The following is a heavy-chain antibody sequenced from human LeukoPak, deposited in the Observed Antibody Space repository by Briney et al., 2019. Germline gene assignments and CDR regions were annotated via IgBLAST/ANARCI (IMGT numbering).Heavy chain of an antibody. CDR3: ARDQNFHDSGGYYGIDC. CDR1: GYTFTCYY. J-gene: IGHJ4*02. Sequence: GASVKVSCKASGYTFTCYYMHWVRQAPGQGLEWIGWINPKNGGTNYAQKFQDRVTMTRDTSISTAYMELSRLTSDDTAVYYCARDQNFHDSGGYYGIDCWGQGTLVTVSS. D-gene: IGHD3-22*01. V-gene: IGHV1-2*02. CDR2: INPKNGGT.